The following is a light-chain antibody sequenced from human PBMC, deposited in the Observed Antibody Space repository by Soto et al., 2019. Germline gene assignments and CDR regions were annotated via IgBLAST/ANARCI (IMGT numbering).Light chain of an antibody. J-gene: IGLJ1*01. CDR3: AAWDDSLNGHV. CDR1: SSNIGNNA. Sequence: QPVLTQPPSVSEAPRQRVTISCSGSSSNIGNNAVNWYQQLPGKAPKLLIYYDDLLPSGVSDRFSGSKSGTSASLAISGLQSEDEADYYCAAWDDSLNGHVFGTGTQLTVL. CDR2: YDD. V-gene: IGLV1-36*01.